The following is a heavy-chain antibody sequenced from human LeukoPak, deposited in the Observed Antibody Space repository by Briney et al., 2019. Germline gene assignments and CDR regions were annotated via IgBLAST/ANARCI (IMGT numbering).Heavy chain of an antibody. CDR3: ARTYYYDSSGSRYFDY. D-gene: IGHD3-22*01. V-gene: IGHV4-39*07. CDR1: GGSISSSSYY. J-gene: IGHJ4*02. Sequence: PSETLSLTCTVSGGSISSSSYYWGWVRQPPGTGLEWIGSIYYSGSTYYNPSLKSRVTISVDTSKNQFSLKLSSVTAADTAVYYCARTYYYDSSGSRYFDYWGQGTLVTVSS. CDR2: IYYSGST.